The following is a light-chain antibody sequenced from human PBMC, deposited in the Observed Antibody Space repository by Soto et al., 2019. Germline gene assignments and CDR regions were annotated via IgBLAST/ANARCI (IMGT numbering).Light chain of an antibody. V-gene: IGKV3-20*01. Sequence: EIVLTQSPGTLSLPPGERATLSCRAGQSVSSNYLAWYQQKPGQAPRLLIYAASRRATGIPDRFSGSGSGTDFSLTISRLEPEDFAVYFCQQYGSSPSFGQGTKLEIK. CDR3: QQYGSSPS. CDR1: QSVSSNY. J-gene: IGKJ2*01. CDR2: AAS.